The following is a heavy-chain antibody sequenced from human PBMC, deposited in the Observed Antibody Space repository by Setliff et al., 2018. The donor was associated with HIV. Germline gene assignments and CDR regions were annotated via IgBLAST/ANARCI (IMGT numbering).Heavy chain of an antibody. D-gene: IGHD5-18*01. CDR1: GDSISGYY. CDR3: ARDQKGYSYGYFDS. Sequence: PSATLSPTCNFSGDSISGYYWSWIRQPAGKGLEWIGRMHTIGNTNYNPSLKSRVTMSVDTSKNQFSLRLSAVTAADTAVYYCARDQKGYSYGYFDSWGQGTLVTVSS. V-gene: IGHV4-4*07. CDR2: MHTIGNT. J-gene: IGHJ4*02.